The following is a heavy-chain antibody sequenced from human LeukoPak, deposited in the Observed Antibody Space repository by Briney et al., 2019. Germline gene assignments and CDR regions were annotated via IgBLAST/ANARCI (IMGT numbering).Heavy chain of an antibody. CDR1: GGTFSSYA. CDR2: IIPIFGTA. J-gene: IGHJ5*02. Sequence: GSSVKVSCKASGGTFSSYAISWVRQAPGQGLEWMGGIIPIFGTANYAQKFQGRVTITADESTSTAYMELSSLRSEDTAVYYCARDRGDIVLMVYGNNWFDPWGQGTLATVSS. V-gene: IGHV1-69*01. D-gene: IGHD2-8*01. CDR3: ARDRGDIVLMVYGNNWFDP.